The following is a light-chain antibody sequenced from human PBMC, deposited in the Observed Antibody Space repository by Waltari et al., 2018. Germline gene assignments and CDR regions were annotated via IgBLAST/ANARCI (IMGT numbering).Light chain of an antibody. Sequence: QSVLTPPPSVSGAPGQRVTISCTGSGSNIRAGHDVHWYQQLPRAAPKPLIYGSTSRPLGVPDRFFGSTSGTSASLAITGLQAEDEADYYCQSYDTSLSVVFGGGTKLTVL. V-gene: IGLV1-40*01. CDR2: GST. CDR3: QSYDTSLSVV. CDR1: GSNIRAGHD. J-gene: IGLJ3*02.